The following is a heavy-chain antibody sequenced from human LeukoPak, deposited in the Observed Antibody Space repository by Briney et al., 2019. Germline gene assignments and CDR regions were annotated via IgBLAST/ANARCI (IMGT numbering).Heavy chain of an antibody. Sequence: SETLSLTCNVSGGSISSGRYYWSWIRQPAGKGLEWIGRIYTRGSTNYKPSLKSRVTISVETSKNQFSLKLRSVTAADTAVYYCARVTGYMIEDYFDYWGQGTLVTVSS. J-gene: IGHJ4*02. D-gene: IGHD3-22*01. CDR3: ARVTGYMIEDYFDY. CDR2: IYTRGST. CDR1: GGSISSGRYY. V-gene: IGHV4-61*02.